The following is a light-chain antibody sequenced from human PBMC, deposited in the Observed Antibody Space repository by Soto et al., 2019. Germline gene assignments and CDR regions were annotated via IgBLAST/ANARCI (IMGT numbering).Light chain of an antibody. CDR2: WAS. CDR1: QSVLYTSNNRTY. Sequence: DIVMTQSRDSLAVSPSERATINCTSSQSVLYTSNNRTYLAWYQQNPGQPPKLPTYWASTRDPGVPDRFSGSWSGTDFHLTISSLHAEDGAGYYCQQYYGNLITFGQGTRWRL. V-gene: IGKV4-1*01. J-gene: IGKJ5*01. CDR3: QQYYGNLIT.